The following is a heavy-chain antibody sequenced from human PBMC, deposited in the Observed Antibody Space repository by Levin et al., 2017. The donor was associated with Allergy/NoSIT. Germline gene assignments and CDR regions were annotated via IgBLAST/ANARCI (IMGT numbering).Heavy chain of an antibody. CDR1: GYSLTTLG. CDR2: VSAYTGDT. D-gene: IGHD1-7*01. J-gene: IGHJ4*02. V-gene: IGHV1-18*01. CDR3: AGGLEIRTGEIDF. Sequence: VASVKVSCKASGYSLTTLGIIWVRQAPGQGLEWMGWVSAYTGDTDYAQNLQGRVTMSIDKATTTAYMELRSLRSDDTAVYYCAGGLEIRTGEIDFWDQGTLVTVSS.